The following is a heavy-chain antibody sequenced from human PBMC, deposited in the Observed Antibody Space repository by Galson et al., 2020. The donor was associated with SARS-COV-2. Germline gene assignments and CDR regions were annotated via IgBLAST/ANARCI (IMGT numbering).Heavy chain of an antibody. J-gene: IGHJ4*02. CDR3: ALTAGAGGRWLQPDY. CDR2: IDWDDDK. CDR1: GFSLSTSGMC. Sequence: SGPTLVKPTQTLTLTCTFSGFSLSTSGMCVSWIRQPPGKALEWLALIDWDDDKYYSTSLKTRLTISKDTSKNQVVLTMTNMDPVDTATYYCALTAGAGGRWLQPDYWGQGTLVTVSS. V-gene: IGHV2-70*01. D-gene: IGHD3-16*01.